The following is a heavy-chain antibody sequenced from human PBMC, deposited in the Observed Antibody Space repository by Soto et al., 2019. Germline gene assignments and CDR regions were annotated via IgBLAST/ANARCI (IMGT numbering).Heavy chain of an antibody. Sequence: ASVKVSCKTSGSTFSDYDINWVRQATGQGLEWIGWMNPNSGETGYAQKFQGRVTMTRSVSLTTAYLELSSLRSEDTAVYYCARVAVAARPRWYNWFDPWGQGTLVTVSS. V-gene: IGHV1-8*02. CDR3: ARVAVAARPRWYNWFDP. J-gene: IGHJ5*02. D-gene: IGHD2-15*01. CDR2: MNPNSGET. CDR1: GSTFSDYD.